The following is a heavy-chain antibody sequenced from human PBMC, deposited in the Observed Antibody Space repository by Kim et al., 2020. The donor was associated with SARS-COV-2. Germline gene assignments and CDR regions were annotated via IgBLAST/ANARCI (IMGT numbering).Heavy chain of an antibody. Sequence: ASVKVSCKASGYTFTGYYMHWVRQAPGQGLEWMGWINPNSGGTNYAQKFQGRVTMTRDTSISTAYMELSRLRSDDTAVNYCARDLSYSGYDRGLFDYWGQGTLVTVSS. CDR2: INPNSGGT. CDR3: ARDLSYSGYDRGLFDY. J-gene: IGHJ4*02. CDR1: GYTFTGYY. V-gene: IGHV1-2*02. D-gene: IGHD5-12*01.